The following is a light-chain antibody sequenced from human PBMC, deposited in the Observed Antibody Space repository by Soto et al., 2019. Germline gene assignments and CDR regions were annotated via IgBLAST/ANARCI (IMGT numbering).Light chain of an antibody. J-gene: IGKJ4*01. CDR1: QSVSSN. V-gene: IGKV3-15*01. CDR3: QQYNNWPPLT. CDR2: GAS. Sequence: EIVMTQSPATLSVSPGERATLSCRASQSVSSNLTWYQQKHGQTPRLLIYGASTRDTGIPARFSGSGSGTEFILTNSSLQSEDFAVYYCQQYNNWPPLTFGGGTKVEIK.